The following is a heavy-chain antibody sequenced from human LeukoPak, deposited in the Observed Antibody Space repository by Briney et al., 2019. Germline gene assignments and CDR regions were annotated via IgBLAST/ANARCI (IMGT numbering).Heavy chain of an antibody. V-gene: IGHV4-39*01. CDR1: GGSISSSNYY. CDR3: ARRRAGRDWFDP. Sequence: SEALSLTCAVSGGSISSSNYYWGWIRQRPGQVLEWIGSICYSGNTYYNPSLKSRVTISVDTSKNQFSLKLSSVTATDTAVYYCARRRAGRDWFDPWGQGTLVTVSS. J-gene: IGHJ5*02. D-gene: IGHD6-19*01. CDR2: ICYSGNT.